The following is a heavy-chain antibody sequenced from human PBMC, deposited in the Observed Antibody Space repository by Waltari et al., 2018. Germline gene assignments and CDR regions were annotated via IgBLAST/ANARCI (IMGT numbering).Heavy chain of an antibody. CDR2: IYYSGST. V-gene: IGHV4-59*01. Sequence: QVQLQESGPGLVKPSETLSLTCTVSGGSISRYYWSWIRQPPGKGLECIGYIYYSGSTTYNPPLESRGTMSVDTSKNQCSLKLSAVTAADTAVYYCARYSYGGAFDIWGQGTMVTVSS. CDR1: GGSISRYY. D-gene: IGHD5-18*01. CDR3: ARYSYGGAFDI. J-gene: IGHJ3*02.